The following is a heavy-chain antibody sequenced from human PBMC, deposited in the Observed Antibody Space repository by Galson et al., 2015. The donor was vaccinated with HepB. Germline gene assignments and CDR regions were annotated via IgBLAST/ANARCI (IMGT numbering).Heavy chain of an antibody. CDR2: ISSNGGST. D-gene: IGHD5-24*01. CDR3: VEGGRWLQLEVMPGGPFDY. V-gene: IGHV3-64D*06. CDR1: GFTFSSYA. Sequence: SLRLSCAASGFTFSSYAMHWVRQAPGKGLEYVSAISSNGGSTYYADSVKGRFTISRDNSKNTLYLQMSSLRAEDTAVYYCVEGGRWLQLEVMPGGPFDYWGQGTLVTVSS. J-gene: IGHJ4*02.